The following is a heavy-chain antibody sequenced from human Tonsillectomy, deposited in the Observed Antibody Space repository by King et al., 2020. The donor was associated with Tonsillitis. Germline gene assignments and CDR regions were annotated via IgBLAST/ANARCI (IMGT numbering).Heavy chain of an antibody. CDR2: FKQDGSER. CDR3: ARNFGGDSGN. D-gene: IGHD4-23*01. CDR1: GFTFSNSW. V-gene: IGHV3-7*01. Sequence: VQLVESGGGLVQPGGSLRLSCAASGFTFSNSWMGWVRQAPGKGLEWVANFKQDGSERYYVDPVKGRFTISRDNAKNSLYLQMNSLRAEDTAVYYCARNFGGDSGNWGQGTLVTVSS. J-gene: IGHJ4*02.